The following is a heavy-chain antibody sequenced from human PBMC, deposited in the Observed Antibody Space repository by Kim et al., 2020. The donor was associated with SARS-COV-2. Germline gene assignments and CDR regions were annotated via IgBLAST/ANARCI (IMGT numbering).Heavy chain of an antibody. CDR3: ARDIGGSYYYYYGMDV. Sequence: VKGRFTISRDNSKNTLYLQMNSLRAEDTAVYYCARDIGGSYYYYYGMDVWGQGTTVTVSS. J-gene: IGHJ6*02. D-gene: IGHD3-10*01. V-gene: IGHV3-66*01.